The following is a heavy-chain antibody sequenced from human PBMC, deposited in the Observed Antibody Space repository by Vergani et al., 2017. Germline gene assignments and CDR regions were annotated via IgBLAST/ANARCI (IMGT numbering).Heavy chain of an antibody. CDR3: AKVGRSEVAGTFGAFDI. J-gene: IGHJ3*02. CDR2: VSGSSATP. V-gene: IGHV3-23*01. Sequence: VQLLESGGGLVQPGGSLRLSCEASGFSFPGYAMSWVRQAPGKGLEWVSSVSGSSATPYYADSVKGRFIISRDNSKNTLHLQMNSLRADDTAVYYCAKVGRSEVAGTFGAFDIWGQGTMVTVSS. D-gene: IGHD6-19*01. CDR1: GFSFPGYA.